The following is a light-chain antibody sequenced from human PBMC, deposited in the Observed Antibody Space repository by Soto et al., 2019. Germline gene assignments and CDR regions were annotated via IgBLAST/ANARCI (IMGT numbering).Light chain of an antibody. J-gene: IGKJ1*01. CDR1: QVISTW. CDR3: QFYNSYSWT. V-gene: IGKV1-5*01. Sequence: DIQMTQSPSTLSASVVDRVTITCRANQVISTWVAWFQQKPGKAPRLLIHEASALQSGVPSRFRGSGSGTEFTLSISSLQRDDFATYYCQFYNSYSWTFGQGTKVEI. CDR2: EAS.